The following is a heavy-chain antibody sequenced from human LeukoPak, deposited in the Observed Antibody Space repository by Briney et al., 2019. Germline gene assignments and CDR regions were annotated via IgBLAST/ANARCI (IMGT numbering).Heavy chain of an antibody. CDR1: GYTFTSYG. D-gene: IGHD3-3*01. CDR3: ARVDFGVVIPSYYYYMDV. CDR2: ISAYNGNT. J-gene: IGHJ6*03. V-gene: IGHV1-18*01. Sequence: ASVKVSCKASGYTFTSYGISWVRQAPGQGLEWMGWISAYNGNTNYAQKLQGRVTMTTDTSTSTAYMELRSLRSDDTAVYYCARVDFGVVIPSYYYYMDVWGKGTTVTVSS.